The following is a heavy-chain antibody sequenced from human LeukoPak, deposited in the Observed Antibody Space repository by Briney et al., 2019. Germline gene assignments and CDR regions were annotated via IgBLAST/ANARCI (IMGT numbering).Heavy chain of an antibody. CDR3: TTEDLRFDWLLSDRAFDY. CDR1: GFTFSSVW. Sequence: GGSLRLSCAASGFTFSSVWMSWVRQAPGKGLEWVGRIKSKTDGGTTDYAAPVKGRFTISRDDSKNTLYLQMNSLKTEDTAVYYCTTEDLRFDWLLSDRAFDYWGQGTLVTVSS. D-gene: IGHD3-9*01. J-gene: IGHJ4*02. V-gene: IGHV3-15*01. CDR2: IKSKTDGGTT.